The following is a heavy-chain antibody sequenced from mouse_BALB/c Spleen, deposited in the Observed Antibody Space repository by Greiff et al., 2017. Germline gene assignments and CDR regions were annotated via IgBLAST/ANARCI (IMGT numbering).Heavy chain of an antibody. CDR2: ISDGGSYT. J-gene: IGHJ3*01. CDR1: GFTFSDYY. D-gene: IGHD4-1*02. CDR3: AVNWDGAY. Sequence: EVMLVESGGGLVKPGGSLKLSCAASGFTFSDYYMYWVRQTPEKRLEWVATISDGGSYTYYPDSVKGRFTISRDNAKNNLYLQMSSLKSEDTAMYYCAVNWDGAYWGQGTLVTVSA. V-gene: IGHV5-4*02.